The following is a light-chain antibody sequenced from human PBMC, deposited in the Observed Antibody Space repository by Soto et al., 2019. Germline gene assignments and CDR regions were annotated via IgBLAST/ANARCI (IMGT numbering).Light chain of an antibody. Sequence: QSALTQPASVSGSPGQSITISCTGTNSDVGSYNLASWYQQHPGKAPKLVIYEVSQRPSGVSNRFSGSKSGNTASLTISGLQADDEADYYCCSYAGSSAYVFGTGTKLTVL. V-gene: IGLV2-23*02. CDR1: NSDVGSYNL. CDR3: CSYAGSSAYV. J-gene: IGLJ1*01. CDR2: EVS.